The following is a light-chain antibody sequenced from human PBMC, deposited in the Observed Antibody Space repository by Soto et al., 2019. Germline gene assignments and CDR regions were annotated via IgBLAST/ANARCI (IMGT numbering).Light chain of an antibody. CDR2: GAS. Sequence: EIVLKQSPGTLSLSPGERATLSCRASRSVSSNLAWYQQKPGQAPRLLIYGASTRATGIPARFSGSGSGTDFTLTISSLEPEDFAVYYCQQRSNWPPITFGQGTRLEI. V-gene: IGKV3-11*01. CDR1: RSVSSN. CDR3: QQRSNWPPIT. J-gene: IGKJ5*01.